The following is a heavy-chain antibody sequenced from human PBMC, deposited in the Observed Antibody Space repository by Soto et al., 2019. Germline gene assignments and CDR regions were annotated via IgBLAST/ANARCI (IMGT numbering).Heavy chain of an antibody. CDR1: GYTFTSYG. Sequence: QVQLVQSGAEVKKPGASVKVSCKASGYTFTSYGISWVRQAPGQGLEWMGWISAYNGNTNYAQKLQGRVTMTTDTSXSXXYMEPRSLRSDDTALYYCARDLMTYCGGDCYSRDYWGQGTLVTVSS. D-gene: IGHD2-21*02. CDR3: ARDLMTYCGGDCYSRDY. V-gene: IGHV1-18*01. J-gene: IGHJ4*02. CDR2: ISAYNGNT.